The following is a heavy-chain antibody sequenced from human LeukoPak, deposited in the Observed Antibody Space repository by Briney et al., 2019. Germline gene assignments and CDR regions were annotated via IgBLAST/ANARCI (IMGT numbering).Heavy chain of an antibody. Sequence: ASVKVSCKVSGYTFTDYYMHWVQQAPGKGLEWMGHVDPEDGETIYAEKFQGRVTITADTSTDTAYMELSSLRSEDTAVYYCVSEGGYCSSTSCYSGYWGQGTLVTVSS. V-gene: IGHV1-69-2*01. D-gene: IGHD2-2*02. CDR2: VDPEDGET. J-gene: IGHJ4*02. CDR3: VSEGGYCSSTSCYSGY. CDR1: GYTFTDYY.